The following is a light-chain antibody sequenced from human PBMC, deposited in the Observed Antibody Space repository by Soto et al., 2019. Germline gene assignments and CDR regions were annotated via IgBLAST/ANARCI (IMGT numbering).Light chain of an antibody. CDR3: CSYAGSSTFV. V-gene: IGLV2-23*03. CDR2: EGS. CDR1: SSDVGGYNY. J-gene: IGLJ2*01. Sequence: QSVLTQPASVSGSPGQSITISCTGTSSDVGGYNYVSWYQQHPGKAPKLMIYEGSKRPSGVSNRFSGSKSANTASLTISGLQAEDEADYYCCSYAGSSTFVLGGGTKLTVL.